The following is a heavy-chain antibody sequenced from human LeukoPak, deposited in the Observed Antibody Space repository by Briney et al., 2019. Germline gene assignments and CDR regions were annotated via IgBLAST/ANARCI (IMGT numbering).Heavy chain of an antibody. CDR2: ISNSGDTT. CDR1: GFTFTSYA. CDR3: ATNWNLDY. V-gene: IGHV3-23*01. D-gene: IGHD1-1*01. Sequence: GGSLRLSCAASGFTFTSYAMTWVRQAPGKGLEWVSVISNSGDTTYYADSVKGRFTISRDNSKNTLALQMNSLRAEDTAVYYCATNWNLDYWGQGALVTVSS. J-gene: IGHJ4*02.